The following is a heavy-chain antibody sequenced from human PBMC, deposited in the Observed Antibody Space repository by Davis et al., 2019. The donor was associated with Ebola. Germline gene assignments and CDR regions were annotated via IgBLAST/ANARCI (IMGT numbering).Heavy chain of an antibody. D-gene: IGHD3-10*01. J-gene: IGHJ5*02. CDR3: ARMDYYYGSGTNRFDP. CDR2: INHSGST. V-gene: IGHV4-39*07. CDR1: GGSISSSSYY. Sequence: GSLRLSCTISGGSISSSSYYWGWIRQPPGKGLEWIGEINHSGSTNYNPSLKSRVTISVDTSKNQFSLKLSSVTAADTAVYYCARMDYYYGSGTNRFDPWGQGTLVTVSS.